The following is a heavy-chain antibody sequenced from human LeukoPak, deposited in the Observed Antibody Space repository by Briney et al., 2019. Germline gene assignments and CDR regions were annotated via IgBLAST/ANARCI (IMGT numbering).Heavy chain of an antibody. CDR2: INPSGGST. CDR1: GYTFTSNY. CDR3: ARDPQGRSSGWSDY. J-gene: IGHJ4*02. Sequence: ASVKVSCNSSGYTFTSNYIHWVRQAPGQGLEWMGIINPSGGSTSYAQKFQGRVTMTRDTSTSTVYMELSCLRSEDTAVNYCARDPQGRSSGWSDYWGQGTLVTVSS. V-gene: IGHV1-46*01. D-gene: IGHD6-19*01.